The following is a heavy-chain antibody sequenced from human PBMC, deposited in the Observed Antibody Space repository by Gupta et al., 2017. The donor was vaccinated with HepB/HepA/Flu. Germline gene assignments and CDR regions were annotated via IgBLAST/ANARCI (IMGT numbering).Heavy chain of an antibody. CDR1: GFSFNSYA. CDR2: RPYYGSKK. CDR3: ARDKYDIWTGSAFDV. D-gene: IGHD3-9*01. J-gene: IGHJ3*01. V-gene: IGHV3-30-3*01. Sequence: QVQLVESGGGVVQPGRSLRLSCVASGFSFNSYAMHWAGQDPGKGLGGVAVRPYYGSKKYHADSVKGRFTISRDNSKNTLYLQMESLRTEDTAVYYCARDKYDIWTGSAFDVWGQGTTVTVSS.